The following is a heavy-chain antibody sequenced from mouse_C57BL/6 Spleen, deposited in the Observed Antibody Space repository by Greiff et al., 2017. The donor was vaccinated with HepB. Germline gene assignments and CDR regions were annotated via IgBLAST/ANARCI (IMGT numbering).Heavy chain of an antibody. Sequence: EVQLQQSGPVLVKPGASVKMSCKASGYTFTDYYMNWVKQSHGKSLEWIGVINPYNGGTSYNQKFKGKATLTVDKSSSTAYMELNSLTSEDSAVYYCARNFRNYDEEGYAMDYWGQGTSVTVSS. CDR1: GYTFTDYY. D-gene: IGHD2-4*01. J-gene: IGHJ4*01. CDR3: ARNFRNYDEEGYAMDY. V-gene: IGHV1-19*01. CDR2: INPYNGGT.